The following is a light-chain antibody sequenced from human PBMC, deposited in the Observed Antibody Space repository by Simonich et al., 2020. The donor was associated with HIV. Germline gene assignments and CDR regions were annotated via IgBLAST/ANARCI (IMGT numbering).Light chain of an antibody. CDR2: DGN. V-gene: IGLV2-23*01. Sequence: QSALTQPASVSGSPGQSINISCTGTSTDVGSYNLVSWYQLLPGKAPTLMIYDGNKRPSGFSHRFSGSKAGNTASLTISGLQAEDEADYYCCSYAGSSTLVFGGGTKLTVL. CDR1: STDVGSYNL. J-gene: IGLJ3*02. CDR3: CSYAGSSTLV.